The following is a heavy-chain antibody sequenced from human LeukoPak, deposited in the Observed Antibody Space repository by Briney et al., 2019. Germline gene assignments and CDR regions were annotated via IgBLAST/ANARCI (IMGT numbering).Heavy chain of an antibody. J-gene: IGHJ5*02. CDR1: GFTFSSYG. V-gene: IGHV3-33*08. CDR2: IWYDGSNK. CDR3: ARDHIVVVPAAIYNWFDP. Sequence: QPGRSLRLSCAASGFTFSSYGMHWVRQAPGKGLEWVAVIWYDGSNKYYADSVKGRFTISRDNSKNTLYLQMNSLRAADTAVYYCARDHIVVVPAAIYNWFDPWGQGTLVTVSS. D-gene: IGHD2-2*01.